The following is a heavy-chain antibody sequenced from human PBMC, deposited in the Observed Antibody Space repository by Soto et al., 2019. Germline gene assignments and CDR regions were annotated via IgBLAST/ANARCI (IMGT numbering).Heavy chain of an antibody. CDR1: GGTFSSYS. V-gene: IGHV1-69*01. J-gene: IGHJ4*02. CDR3: ARDGGRHSGGIDY. Sequence: QVQLVQSGAEVQKPGSSVKVSCKASGGTFSSYSINWVRQAHGQGLEWMGEIIPIFGTANYAQKFQGRVTITADESTSTAYMELSSLRSEDTAVYYCARDGGRHSGGIDYWGQGTLVTVSS. CDR2: IIPIFGTA. D-gene: IGHD1-26*01.